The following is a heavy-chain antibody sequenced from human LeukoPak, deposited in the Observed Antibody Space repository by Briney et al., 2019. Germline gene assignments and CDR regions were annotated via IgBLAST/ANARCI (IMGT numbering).Heavy chain of an antibody. CDR3: ARDATKSNRCTHFDY. D-gene: IGHD1-1*01. CDR2: ISSSSSAI. J-gene: IGHJ4*02. CDR1: GFSFSNYD. V-gene: IGHV3-48*01. Sequence: GGSLRLSCVASGFSFSNYDMNWVRQTPGKGLEWVSYISSSSSAIHYADSVKGRFTISRDNAKNSVFLQMNSLRAEDTAVYYCARDATKSNRCTHFDYWGQGTLVSVSS.